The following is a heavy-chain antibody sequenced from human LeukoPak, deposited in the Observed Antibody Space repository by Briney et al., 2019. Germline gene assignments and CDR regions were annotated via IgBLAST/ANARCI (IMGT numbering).Heavy chain of an antibody. CDR3: ARVAEAAAFDY. Sequence: GGSLRLSCAASGFTFSSYSMNWVRQAPGKGLEWVSSISSSSSYIYYADSVKGRITISRDNAKNSPYLQMNSLRAEDTAVYYCARVAEAAAFDYWGQGTLVTVSS. D-gene: IGHD6-13*01. J-gene: IGHJ4*02. CDR1: GFTFSSYS. V-gene: IGHV3-21*01. CDR2: ISSSSSYI.